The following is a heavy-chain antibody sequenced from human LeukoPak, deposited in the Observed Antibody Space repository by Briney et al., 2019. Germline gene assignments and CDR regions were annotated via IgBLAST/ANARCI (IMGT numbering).Heavy chain of an antibody. Sequence: SETLSLTCTVSGVSISGSNYGWGWLRQPPGKGLEWVGNVYHSGSSFYNESLRGRTTISVDTSKNQFSLKLTSVTAADTAVYYCAREPNVWGQGILVTVSS. CDR2: VYHSGSS. CDR1: GVSISGSNYG. V-gene: IGHV4-39*07. CDR3: AREPNV. J-gene: IGHJ4*02.